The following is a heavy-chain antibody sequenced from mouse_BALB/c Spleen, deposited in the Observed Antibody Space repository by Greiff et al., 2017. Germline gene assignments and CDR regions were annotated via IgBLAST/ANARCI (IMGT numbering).Heavy chain of an antibody. CDR1: GFSLTSYG. Sequence: VMLVESGPGLVQPSQSLSITCTVSGFSLTSYGVHWVRQSPGKGLEWLGVIWSGGSTDYNAAFISRLSISKDNSKSQVFFKMNSLQANDTAIYYCASLTSLFDYWGQGTTLTVSS. CDR3: ASLTSLFDY. V-gene: IGHV2-2*02. J-gene: IGHJ2*01. D-gene: IGHD6-1*01. CDR2: IWSGGST.